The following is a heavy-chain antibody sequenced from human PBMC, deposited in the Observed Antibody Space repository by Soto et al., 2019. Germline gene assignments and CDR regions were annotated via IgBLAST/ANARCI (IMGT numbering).Heavy chain of an antibody. CDR1: GDSISSYY. V-gene: IGHV4-59*01. D-gene: IGHD3-22*01. CDR3: ARASYYYDRSGYHYSGFDH. J-gene: IGHJ4*02. CDR2: IYYSGTT. Sequence: SETLSLTCTVSGDSISSYYWSWIRQPPGKGLEWIGYIYYSGTTNYNPSLKSRVSISVDTSKSQFSLKLTSVTAADTAVYYCARASYYYDRSGYHYSGFDHWGQGTLVTVS.